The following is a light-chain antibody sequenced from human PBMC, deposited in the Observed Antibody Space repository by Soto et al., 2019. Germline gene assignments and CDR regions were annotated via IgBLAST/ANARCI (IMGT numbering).Light chain of an antibody. V-gene: IGKV3-20*01. CDR2: GAS. Sequence: EIVLTQSPGTMSLSPGERATLSCRASQSISSSHLAWYQQKPDQTPRLLIYGASNRATGIPDRFSGSGSGTDFTLTISRLEPEYFSVYYCQHYGNEGTFGPGTQVDLK. J-gene: IGKJ3*01. CDR3: QHYGNEGT. CDR1: QSISSSH.